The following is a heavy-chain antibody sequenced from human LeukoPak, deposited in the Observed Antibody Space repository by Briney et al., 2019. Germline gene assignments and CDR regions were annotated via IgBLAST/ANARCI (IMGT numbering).Heavy chain of an antibody. CDR3: ARQGRDYGVYYYMDV. V-gene: IGHV3-66*04. CDR1: GFTVSSNY. CDR2: IYSGGST. Sequence: GGSLRLSCAASGFTVSSNYMSWVRQAPGKGLEWVSVIYSGGSTYYADSVRGRFTISRDNAKNSLYLQMNSLRAEDTAVYYCARQGRDYGVYYYMDVWGKGTTVTISS. J-gene: IGHJ6*03. D-gene: IGHD4-17*01.